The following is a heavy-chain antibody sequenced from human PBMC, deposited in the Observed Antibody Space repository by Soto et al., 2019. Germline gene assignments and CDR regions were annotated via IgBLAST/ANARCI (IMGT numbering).Heavy chain of an antibody. D-gene: IGHD4-17*01. CDR3: AVYGYGVSAAAY. V-gene: IGHV3-7*03. Sequence: PGGSLRLSCAGSGLTFRNDWLSWVRQAPGKGLEWVANINQDGSERYYVDSVRGRFTISRDNVENSLYLQRNSLRPEDTAVYYCAVYGYGVSAAAYWGQGTLVTVSS. J-gene: IGHJ4*02. CDR2: INQDGSER. CDR1: GLTFRNDW.